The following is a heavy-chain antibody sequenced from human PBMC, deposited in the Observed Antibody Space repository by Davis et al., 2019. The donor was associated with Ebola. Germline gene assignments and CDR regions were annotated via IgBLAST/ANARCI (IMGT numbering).Heavy chain of an antibody. V-gene: IGHV3-23*01. CDR3: ARDRVPAAARWGRGYSYQYTMDV. D-gene: IGHD2-2*01. CDR2: ISGSGGST. Sequence: GESLKISCAASGFTFSSYAMSWVRHAPGKGLEWVSGISGSGGSTYYADSVKGRFTISSDNAKNFVYLQMSTLRAEDTAIYSCARDRVPAAARWGRGYSYQYTMDVWGRGTAVTVSS. CDR1: GFTFSSYA. J-gene: IGHJ6*02.